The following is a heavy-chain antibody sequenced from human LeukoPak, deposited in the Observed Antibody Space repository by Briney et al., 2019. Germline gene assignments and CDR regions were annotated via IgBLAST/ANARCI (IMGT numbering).Heavy chain of an antibody. D-gene: IGHD3-22*01. V-gene: IGHV3-30*03. Sequence: GGSLRLSCAASGFTFSSYGMHWVRQVPGKGLEWVAVISYDGSNKYYADSVKGRFTISRDNSKNTLYLQMNSLRAEDTAVYYCARGRKYYYDSSAEYWGQGTLVTVSS. CDR2: ISYDGSNK. CDR1: GFTFSSYG. J-gene: IGHJ4*02. CDR3: ARGRKYYYDSSAEY.